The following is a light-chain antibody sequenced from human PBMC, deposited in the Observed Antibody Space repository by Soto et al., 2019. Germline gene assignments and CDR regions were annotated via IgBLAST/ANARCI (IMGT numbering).Light chain of an antibody. CDR1: QSVSSSY. CDR3: QQYGSSPLYT. V-gene: IGKV3-20*01. J-gene: IGKJ2*01. CDR2: GAS. Sequence: EIVLTQSPGTLSLSPGERATLSCRASQSVSSSYLAWYQQKPGQPPRLLIYGASSRATGIPARFSGSGSGTDFTLTISRLEPEDFAVYYCQQYGSSPLYTFGQGTKLEIK.